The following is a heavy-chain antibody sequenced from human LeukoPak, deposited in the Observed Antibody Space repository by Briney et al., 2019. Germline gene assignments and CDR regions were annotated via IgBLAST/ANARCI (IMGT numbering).Heavy chain of an antibody. J-gene: IGHJ2*01. CDR3: ARPYRTPPSFFAL. D-gene: IGHD3-16*02. CDR1: EFTFSTYS. Sequence: PGGSLRLSCAASEFTFSTYSFNWVRQAPGKGLGWISYISGNSGAIYYADSVKGRFTISRDNAKNSLFLQMNGLRADDTGVYFCARPYRTPPSFFALGGRGPWVTVSS. V-gene: IGHV3-48*04. CDR2: ISGNSGAI.